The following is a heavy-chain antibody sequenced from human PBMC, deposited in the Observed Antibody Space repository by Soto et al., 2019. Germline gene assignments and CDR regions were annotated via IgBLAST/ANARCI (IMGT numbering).Heavy chain of an antibody. D-gene: IGHD3-16*01. CDR1: GYSFTSYW. V-gene: IGHV5-51*01. J-gene: IGHJ6*02. CDR3: ARLGGFYRNYYYGMDV. Sequence: GESLKISCKGSGYSFTSYWIGWVRQMPGKGLEWMGIIYPGDSDTRYSPSFQGQVTISADKSISTAYLQWSSLKASDTAMYYCARLGGFYRNYYYGMDVWGQGTTVTVSS. CDR2: IYPGDSDT.